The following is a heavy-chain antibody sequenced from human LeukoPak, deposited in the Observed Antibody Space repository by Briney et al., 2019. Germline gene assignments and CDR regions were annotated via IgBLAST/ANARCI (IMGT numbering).Heavy chain of an antibody. CDR2: FDPEDGET. Sequence: ASVKVSCKVSGYTLTELSMHWVRQAPGKGLEWMGGFDPEDGETIYAQKFQGRVNMTEDTSTDTAYMELSSLRSEDTAVYYCARRIVGATFFDYWGQGTLVTVSS. V-gene: IGHV1-24*01. D-gene: IGHD1-26*01. J-gene: IGHJ4*02. CDR3: ARRIVGATFFDY. CDR1: GYTLTELS.